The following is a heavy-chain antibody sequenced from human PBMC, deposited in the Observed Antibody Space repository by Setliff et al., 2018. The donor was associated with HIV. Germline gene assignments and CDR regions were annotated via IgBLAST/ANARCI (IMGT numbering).Heavy chain of an antibody. Sequence: SETLSLTCTVSGGSINSGASYWSWIRQHPVKGLEWIGYIYYSGSTYYNPSLKSRVTISVDTSKNQFSLKVRSVTAADTAVYYCARHRGITMIVVVILDAFDIWGQGTMVTVS. CDR1: GGSINSGASY. V-gene: IGHV4-31*03. CDR2: IYYSGST. J-gene: IGHJ3*02. CDR3: ARHRGITMIVVVILDAFDI. D-gene: IGHD3-22*01.